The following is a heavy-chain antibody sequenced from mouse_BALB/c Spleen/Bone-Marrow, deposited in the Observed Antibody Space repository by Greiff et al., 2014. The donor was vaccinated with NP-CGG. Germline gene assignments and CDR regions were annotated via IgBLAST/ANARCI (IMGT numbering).Heavy chain of an antibody. CDR2: ISDGGSYT. V-gene: IGHV5-4*02. J-gene: IGHJ4*01. D-gene: IGHD1-1*02. CDR3: ARSGEKYGAMDY. Sequence: DVMLVESGGGLVKPGGSLKLSYTASGFIFSDYYMYWVRQTPEKRLEWVAAISDGGSYTYYPDSVKGRFTISRDNAKNNLYLQMSSLKSEDTAMYYCARSGEKYGAMDYWGQGTSVTVSS. CDR1: GFIFSDYY.